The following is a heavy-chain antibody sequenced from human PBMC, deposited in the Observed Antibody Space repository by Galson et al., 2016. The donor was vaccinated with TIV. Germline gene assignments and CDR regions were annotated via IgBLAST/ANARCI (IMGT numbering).Heavy chain of an antibody. Sequence: SVKVSCKASGYTFTSYYLYWVRQAPGQGLEWMGLINPSGGGTTYAKKFEGRVTITRDPSASTAYMELSSLRSEDTAVYYCARDPGYFVYWGQGTLVTVSS. D-gene: IGHD1-1*01. J-gene: IGHJ4*02. CDR3: ARDPGYFVY. V-gene: IGHV1-46*01. CDR2: INPSGGGT. CDR1: GYTFTSYY.